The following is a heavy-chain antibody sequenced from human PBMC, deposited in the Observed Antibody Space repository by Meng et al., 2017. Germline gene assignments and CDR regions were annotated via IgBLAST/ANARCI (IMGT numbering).Heavy chain of an antibody. CDR2: ISGDGSIT. J-gene: IGHJ4*02. V-gene: IGHV3-74*02. D-gene: IGHD1-1*01. CDR3: LDEAPRSDY. Sequence: GELVESGGGLFKPGGSRRLSCAASGFTFNNYWMNWVRQVPGKGLVWVSRISGDGSITNYADSVKGRFTISRDNAKNTLYLQMNSLRPEDTAVYYCLDEAPRSDYWGQGSLVTVSS. CDR1: GFTFNNYW.